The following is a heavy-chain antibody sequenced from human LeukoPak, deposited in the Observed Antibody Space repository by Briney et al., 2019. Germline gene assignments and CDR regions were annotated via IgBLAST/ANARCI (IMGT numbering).Heavy chain of an antibody. J-gene: IGHJ4*02. CDR3: AKGGKWDVTPFDY. CDR1: GFTFNAFG. Sequence: GGSLRLSCAASGFTFNAFGMNWVRQAPGKGLEWVSTISGGGGSTYYADSVKGRFTISRDNSKNTLYLQVNSLRAEDTAVYYCAKGGKWDVTPFDYWGQGTLVTVSS. CDR2: ISGGGGST. D-gene: IGHD1-26*01. V-gene: IGHV3-23*01.